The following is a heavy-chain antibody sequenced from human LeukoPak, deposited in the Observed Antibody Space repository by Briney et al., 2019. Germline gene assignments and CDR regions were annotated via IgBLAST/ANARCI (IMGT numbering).Heavy chain of an antibody. D-gene: IGHD3-10*01. V-gene: IGHV3-7*03. CDR2: IKQDGSEK. Sequence: PGGSLRLSCAASGFTFSSYWMSWVRQAPGKGLEWVANIKQDGSEKYYVDSVKGRFTISRDNAKNSLYPQMNSLRAEDTALYHCAREGRGTMVRGVSYYMDVWGKGTTVTVSS. J-gene: IGHJ6*03. CDR1: GFTFSSYW. CDR3: AREGRGTMVRGVSYYMDV.